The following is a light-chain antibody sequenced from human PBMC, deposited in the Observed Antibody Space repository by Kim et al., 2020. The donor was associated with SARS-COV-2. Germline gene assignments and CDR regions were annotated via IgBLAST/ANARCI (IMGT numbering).Light chain of an antibody. V-gene: IGKV1-27*01. CDR1: KDIANS. CDR2: AAS. Sequence: ASVRDVVTSSGRASKDIANSLAWYQQKPGKVPKLLIYAASTLQSWVPSRFSGSGSGTQFTLTIGSLQTEDVATYYCQKYNSAPWTFGPGTKVDIK. CDR3: QKYNSAPWT. J-gene: IGKJ1*01.